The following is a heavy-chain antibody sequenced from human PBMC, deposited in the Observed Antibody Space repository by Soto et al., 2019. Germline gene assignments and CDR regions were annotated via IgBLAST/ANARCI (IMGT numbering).Heavy chain of an antibody. Sequence: EVQLVESGGGLVKPGWSLRLSCAASGFTFSRNSMNWVRQAPGKGLEWVESINSSSSYIYYADSVKGRFTISRDNAKNSLDLKMNSLRAEDTAVYYCARDGNWNYCPFNDACDIWGQGTMVTVSS. V-gene: IGHV3-21*01. D-gene: IGHD1-7*01. CDR3: ARDGNWNYCPFNDACDI. CDR1: GFTFSRNS. J-gene: IGHJ3*02. CDR2: INSSSSYI.